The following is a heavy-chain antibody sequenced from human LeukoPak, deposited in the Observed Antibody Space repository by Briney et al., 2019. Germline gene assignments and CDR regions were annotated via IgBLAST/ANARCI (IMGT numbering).Heavy chain of an antibody. V-gene: IGHV3-30*01. J-gene: IGHJ4*02. CDR3: AKDLKRLNCYGSGS. CDR1: GFTFSSYA. CDR2: ISYDGSNK. Sequence: GGSLRLSCAASGFTFSSYAMHWVRQAPGKGLEWVAVISYDGSNKYYADSVKGRFTISRDNSKNTLYLQMNSLRAEDTAVYYCAKDLKRLNCYGSGSWGQGTLVTVSS. D-gene: IGHD3-10*01.